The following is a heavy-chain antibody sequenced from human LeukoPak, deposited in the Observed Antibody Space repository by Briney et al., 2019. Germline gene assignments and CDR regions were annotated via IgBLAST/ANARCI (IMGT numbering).Heavy chain of an antibody. Sequence: SGTLSLTCAVSGGSISSSNWWSWVRQPPGKGLEWIGEIYHSGSTNYNPSLKSRVTISVDKSKNQFSLKLSSVTAADTAVYYCARAPPIDHYYDSSGYPARMPDAFDIWGQGTMVTVSS. CDR1: GGSISSSNW. J-gene: IGHJ3*02. V-gene: IGHV4-4*02. D-gene: IGHD3-22*01. CDR2: IYHSGST. CDR3: ARAPPIDHYYDSSGYPARMPDAFDI.